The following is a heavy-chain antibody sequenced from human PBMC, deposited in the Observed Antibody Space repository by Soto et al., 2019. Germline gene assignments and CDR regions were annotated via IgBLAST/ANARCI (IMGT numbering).Heavy chain of an antibody. CDR2: ISSSSSYI. V-gene: IGHV3-21*01. Sequence: EVQLVESGGGLVKPGGSLRLSCAASGFTFSSYSMNWVRQAPGKGLEWVSSISSSSSYIYYADSVKGRFTISRDNAKNSLYLQMNSLRAEDTAVYYCARDETYCGGDCYIQTNWFDPWGQGTLVTVSS. D-gene: IGHD2-21*02. CDR1: GFTFSSYS. CDR3: ARDETYCGGDCYIQTNWFDP. J-gene: IGHJ5*02.